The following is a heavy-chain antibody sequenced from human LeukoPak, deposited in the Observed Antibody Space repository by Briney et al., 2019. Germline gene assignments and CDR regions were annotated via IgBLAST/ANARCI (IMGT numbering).Heavy chain of an antibody. CDR3: ARGLDFWSGYSQGGVDY. Sequence: GGSLRLSCAASGFTFSSYWMSWVRQAPGKGLEWVANIKQDGSEKYYVDSVKGRFTISRDNAKNSLYLQMNSLRAEDTAVYYCARGLDFWSGYSQGGVDYWGQGTLVTVSS. V-gene: IGHV3-7*01. CDR2: IKQDGSEK. CDR1: GFTFSSYW. D-gene: IGHD3-3*01. J-gene: IGHJ4*02.